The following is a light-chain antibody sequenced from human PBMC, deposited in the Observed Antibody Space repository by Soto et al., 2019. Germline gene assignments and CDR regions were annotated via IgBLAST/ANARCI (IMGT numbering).Light chain of an antibody. CDR2: GAS. Sequence: EIVMTQSPATLSVSPGERATLSCRASQSVSSNLAWYQQKPGQAPRRLIYGASTRATGIPARFSGSGSGTEFSLTISSLQSEDFAVYYCQQYNDWPPKQYTFGQGTKLEIK. V-gene: IGKV3-15*01. CDR1: QSVSSN. J-gene: IGKJ2*01. CDR3: QQYNDWPPKQYT.